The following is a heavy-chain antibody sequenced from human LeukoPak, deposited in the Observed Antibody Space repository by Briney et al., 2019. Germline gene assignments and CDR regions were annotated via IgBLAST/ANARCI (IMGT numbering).Heavy chain of an antibody. CDR3: ARVGAITMIVVVQPADY. D-gene: IGHD3-22*01. Sequence: GRSLRLSCAASGFTFSSYAMHWVRQAPGKGLEWVAVISYDGSNKYYADSVKGRFTISRGNSKNTLYLQMNSLRAEDTAVYYCARVGAITMIVVVQPADYWGQGTLVTVSS. V-gene: IGHV3-30-3*01. J-gene: IGHJ4*02. CDR2: ISYDGSNK. CDR1: GFTFSSYA.